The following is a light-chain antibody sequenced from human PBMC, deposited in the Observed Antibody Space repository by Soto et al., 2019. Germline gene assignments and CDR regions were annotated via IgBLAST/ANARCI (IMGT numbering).Light chain of an antibody. V-gene: IGKV3-20*01. J-gene: IGKJ5*01. CDR1: QTIGRNY. CDR2: GTS. Sequence: EIVLTQSPGTLSLSPGETATLSCRASQTIGRNYLAWYQQKPGQAPRLLIFGTSTRATGIPHRFSGSGFGTDFTLTISKVEPEDFAVYYCQQYGSSPITFGQGTRLEIK. CDR3: QQYGSSPIT.